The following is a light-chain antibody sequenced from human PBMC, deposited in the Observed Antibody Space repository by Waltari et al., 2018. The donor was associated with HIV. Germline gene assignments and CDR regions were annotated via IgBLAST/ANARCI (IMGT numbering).Light chain of an antibody. Sequence: SYVLTQPTSVSVAPGQTARITCGGKNIGSNRVHWYPQEPGQAPVLVVYDDNDRPSGIPERFFRSKSGNTATLTISRVEAGDEDDYYCQVWDSGSDHPDVVFGGGTKLTVL. CDR3: QVWDSGSDHPDVV. V-gene: IGLV3-21*02. J-gene: IGLJ2*01. CDR2: DDN. CDR1: NIGSNR.